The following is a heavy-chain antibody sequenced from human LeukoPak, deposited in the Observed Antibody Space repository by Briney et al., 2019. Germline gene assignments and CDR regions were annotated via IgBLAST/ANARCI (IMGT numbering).Heavy chain of an antibody. CDR1: GGTFSSYA. D-gene: IGHD2-15*01. Sequence: SVKVSCKASGGTFSSYAISWVRQAPGQGLEWMGGFIPVFGTANYAQKFQGRVTITADESTSTAYMELSSLRSEDTAVYYCARDRVVGLGIDNAFDIWGHGTMVTVSS. CDR3: ARDRVVGLGIDNAFDI. V-gene: IGHV1-69*01. J-gene: IGHJ3*02. CDR2: FIPVFGTA.